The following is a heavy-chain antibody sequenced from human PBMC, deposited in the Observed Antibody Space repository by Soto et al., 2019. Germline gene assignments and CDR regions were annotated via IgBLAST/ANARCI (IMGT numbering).Heavy chain of an antibody. Sequence: LRLSCAASGFSLSSYAMTWVRQAPGKGLEWVSGITASGEKLYYADSVKGRFTVSRDNSKNTLYLQMHSLRADDTAVYYCARDCSSYSCSVWAYWGQGTLXT. CDR2: ITASGEKL. V-gene: IGHV3-23*01. J-gene: IGHJ4*02. CDR1: GFSLSSYA. D-gene: IGHD2-2*01. CDR3: ARDCSSYSCSVWAY.